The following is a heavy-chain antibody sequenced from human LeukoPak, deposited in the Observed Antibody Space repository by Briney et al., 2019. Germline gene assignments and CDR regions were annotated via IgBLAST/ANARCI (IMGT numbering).Heavy chain of an antibody. D-gene: IGHD3-10*01. J-gene: IGHJ5*02. V-gene: IGHV3-48*04. CDR3: AREATVVRGNTIDP. CDR1: GFTFSSYS. CDR2: ITSSSSTI. Sequence: GGSLRLSCAASGFTFSSYSMNWVRQAPGKGLEWVSYITSSSSTIHYADSVRGRFTISRDNAKDSLSLQMNSLRAEDTAVYYCAREATVVRGNTIDPWGQGTLVTVSS.